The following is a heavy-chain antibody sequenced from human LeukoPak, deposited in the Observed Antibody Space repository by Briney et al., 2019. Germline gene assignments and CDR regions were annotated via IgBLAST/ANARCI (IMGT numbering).Heavy chain of an antibody. D-gene: IGHD1-26*01. J-gene: IGHJ4*02. Sequence: GESLKISCKGSGYSFISCWIGWVRQMPGKGLEWMGIIYPGDSDTRYSPSFQGQVTITADKSISTAYLQWSSLKASDTAMYYCARLEYSGSHQGAFDYWGQGTLVTVSS. CDR3: ARLEYSGSHQGAFDY. CDR2: IYPGDSDT. CDR1: GYSFISCW. V-gene: IGHV5-51*01.